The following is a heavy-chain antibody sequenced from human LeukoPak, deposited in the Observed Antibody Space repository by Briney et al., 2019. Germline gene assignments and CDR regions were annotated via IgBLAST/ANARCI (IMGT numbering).Heavy chain of an antibody. V-gene: IGHV1-2*02. Sequence: ASVKVSCKASGYTFTGHYMHWVRQAPGQGLEWMGWINPNSGGTNYAQKFQGRVTMTRDTSISTAYMELSRLRSDDTAVYYCAALLDYYDSSGYFDYWGQGTLVTVSS. CDR1: GYTFTGHY. D-gene: IGHD3-22*01. CDR3: AALLDYYDSSGYFDY. CDR2: INPNSGGT. J-gene: IGHJ4*02.